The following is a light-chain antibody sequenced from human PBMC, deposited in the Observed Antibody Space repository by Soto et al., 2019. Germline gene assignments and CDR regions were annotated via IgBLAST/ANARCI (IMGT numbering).Light chain of an antibody. CDR3: QQYGSSPYT. J-gene: IGKJ2*01. V-gene: IGKV3-15*01. CDR2: GAS. CDR1: QGVSRK. Sequence: DIVMTQSPATLSVAPGERVTFSCRASQGVSRKLAWYQHKPGQAPRLLISGASTGATGIPARFSGSGSGTEFTLTISSLQSEDCAIYYCQQYGSSPYTFGLGTKVDIK.